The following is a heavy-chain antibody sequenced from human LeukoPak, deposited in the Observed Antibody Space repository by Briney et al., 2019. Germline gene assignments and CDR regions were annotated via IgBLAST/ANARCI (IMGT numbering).Heavy chain of an antibody. CDR2: ISSNGGST. Sequence: GGSLRLSCSASGFTFSSYAMHWVRQAPGKGLEYVSAISSNGGSTYYADSVKGRFTISRDNSKNTLYLQMSSLRAEDTAVYYCVSGGRYGQVDAFDIWGQGTMVTVSS. J-gene: IGHJ3*02. CDR3: VSGGRYGQVDAFDI. D-gene: IGHD1-26*01. V-gene: IGHV3-64D*09. CDR1: GFTFSSYA.